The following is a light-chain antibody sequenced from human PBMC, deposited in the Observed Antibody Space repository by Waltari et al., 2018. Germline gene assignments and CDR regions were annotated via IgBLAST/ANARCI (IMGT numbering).Light chain of an antibody. V-gene: IGKV1-9*01. CDR2: SAS. CDR3: QQFNTYKFT. Sequence: DIQLTQSPSFLSASVGDRVTITCRASQDISSYLAWYQQKPGKAPNLLIYSASSLQPGVPSRFSGSGSGTEFTLTISSLQPEDFATYYCQQFNTYKFTFGPGTKVDIK. J-gene: IGKJ3*01. CDR1: QDISSY.